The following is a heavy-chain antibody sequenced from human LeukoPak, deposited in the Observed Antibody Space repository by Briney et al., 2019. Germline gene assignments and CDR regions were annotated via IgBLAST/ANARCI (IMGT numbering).Heavy chain of an antibody. J-gene: IGHJ4*02. D-gene: IGHD3-22*01. Sequence: PGGSLRLSCVVSGFTFSSYFMSWVRQAPGKGLEWVANINQDGSEKYYVDSVEGRFAISRDNAKNSLYLQMNSLRAEDTAVYYCARPVGNGYYYDWGQGTLVTVSS. CDR2: INQDGSEK. CDR3: ARPVGNGYYYD. CDR1: GFTFSSYF. V-gene: IGHV3-7*04.